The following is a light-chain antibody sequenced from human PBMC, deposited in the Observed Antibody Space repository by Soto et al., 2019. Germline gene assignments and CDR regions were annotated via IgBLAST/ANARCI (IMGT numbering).Light chain of an antibody. V-gene: IGLV2-18*02. CDR2: EVN. CDR3: NSFTSTPTYV. J-gene: IGLJ1*01. Sequence: QSALTQPRSVSGSPGQSVTISCTGTSSDIGSYNRVSWYQQPPGTAPKLIIYEVNHRPSGVPDRFSGSKSGNTASLTISGLQAEDEADYYCNSFTSTPTYVFGTGTKVTVI. CDR1: SSDIGSYNR.